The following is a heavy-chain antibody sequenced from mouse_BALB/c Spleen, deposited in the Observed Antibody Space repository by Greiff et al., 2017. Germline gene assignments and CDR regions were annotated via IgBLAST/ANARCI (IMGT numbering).Heavy chain of an antibody. D-gene: IGHD2-14*01. Sequence: EVQVVESGGDLVKPGGSLKLSCAASGFTFSSYGMSWVRQTPDKRLEWVATISSGGSYTYYPDSVKGRFTISRDNAKNTLYLQMSSLKSEDTAMYYCARYYRYDAAYYYAMDYWGQGTSVTVSS. CDR1: GFTFSSYG. CDR3: ARYYRYDAAYYYAMDY. V-gene: IGHV5-6*01. CDR2: ISSGGSYT. J-gene: IGHJ4*01.